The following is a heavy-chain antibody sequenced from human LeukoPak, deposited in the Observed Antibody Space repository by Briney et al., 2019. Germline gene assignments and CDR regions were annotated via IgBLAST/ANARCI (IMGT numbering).Heavy chain of an antibody. D-gene: IGHD3-22*01. CDR1: GGSFSGYY. J-gene: IGHJ6*01. Sequence: SETLSLTCAVYGGSFSGYYWSWLRQPPGKGLEWIGEINHSGSTNYNPSLKSRVTISVDTSKNQFSLKLSSVTAADTAVYYCARGSGYYDSSGLGMDVWGQGTTVTVSS. CDR2: INHSGST. V-gene: IGHV4-34*01. CDR3: ARGSGYYDSSGLGMDV.